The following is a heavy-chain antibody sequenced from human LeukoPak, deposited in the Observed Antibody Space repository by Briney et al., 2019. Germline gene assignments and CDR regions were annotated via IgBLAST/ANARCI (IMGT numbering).Heavy chain of an antibody. J-gene: IGHJ4*02. D-gene: IGHD5-18*01. CDR3: AKDGYSYGTTDY. V-gene: IGHV3-23*01. Sequence: PGGSLRLSCAASGFTFSSYAMSWVRQAPGRGLEWVSTISGSGGSTYYADSVKGRFTISRDNSKNTLYLQMNSLRAEDTAVYYCAKDGYSYGTTDYWGQGTLDTVSS. CDR1: GFTFSSYA. CDR2: ISGSGGST.